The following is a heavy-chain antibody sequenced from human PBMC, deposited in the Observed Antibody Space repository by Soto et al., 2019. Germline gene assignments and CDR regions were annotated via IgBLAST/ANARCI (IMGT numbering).Heavy chain of an antibody. CDR3: ARQTAFGGANEPFDI. CDR1: GGSLSTNY. D-gene: IGHD3-16*01. Sequence: QVQLQESGPGLLKPSETLSLTCTVSGGSLSTNYWSWIRQSPGKGLEWIGFINYSGSTKYNPSLKTRATISVDTSNSHFSLELRSVAAADTAVYYCARQTAFGGANEPFDIWGQGTKVTVSS. V-gene: IGHV4-59*08. J-gene: IGHJ3*02. CDR2: INYSGST.